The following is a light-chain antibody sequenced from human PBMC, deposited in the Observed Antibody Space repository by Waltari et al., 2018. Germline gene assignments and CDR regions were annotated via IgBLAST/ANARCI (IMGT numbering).Light chain of an antibody. V-gene: IGKV3-20*01. Sequence: EVVLTQSSGTLSLSPGERATLSCRASESVTNDYLAWYQQKPGQAPRLLIYDASIRAAGIPDRFSGSGSGTDFTLTITRLGPEDFAVYHCQQYGSLPWTFGQGTMVDMK. CDR3: QQYGSLPWT. CDR1: ESVTNDY. J-gene: IGKJ1*01. CDR2: DAS.